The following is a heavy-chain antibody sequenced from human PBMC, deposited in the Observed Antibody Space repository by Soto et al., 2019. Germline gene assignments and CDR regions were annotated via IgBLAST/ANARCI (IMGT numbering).Heavy chain of an antibody. D-gene: IGHD3-10*01. CDR3: ARGLREVRGVIITSFNY. V-gene: IGHV4-34*01. J-gene: IGHJ4*02. CDR1: GGSFSGYY. CDR2: INHSGST. Sequence: SETLSLTCAVYGGSFSGYYWSWSRQPPGKGLEWIGEINHSGSTNYNPSLKSRVTISVDTSKNQFSLKLSSVTAADTAVYYCARGLREVRGVIITSFNYWGQGTLVTVSS.